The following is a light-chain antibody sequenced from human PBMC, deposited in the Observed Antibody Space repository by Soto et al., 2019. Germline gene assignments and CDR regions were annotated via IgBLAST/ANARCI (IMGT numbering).Light chain of an antibody. Sequence: QSVLTQPASVSGSPGQSITISCAGTSSDVGNYNSVSWYQQYPGKAPKLLIYEVINRPSGLSNRFSGSKSGNTASLTISGLQAEDEADYYCSSYTSRNTRVFGGGTKLTVL. V-gene: IGLV2-14*01. CDR3: SSYTSRNTRV. CDR1: SSDVGNYNS. CDR2: EVI. J-gene: IGLJ3*02.